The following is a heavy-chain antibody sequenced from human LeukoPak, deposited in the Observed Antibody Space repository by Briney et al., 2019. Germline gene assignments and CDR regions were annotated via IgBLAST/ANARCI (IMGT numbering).Heavy chain of an antibody. CDR3: ARTYGDYYYYGMDV. V-gene: IGHV4-59*08. Sequence: SETLSLTCTVSGGSITSYYWSWIRQPPGKGLEWIGYIYYSGSTNYNPSLKSRVTISVDTSKNQFSLKLSSVTAADTAVYYCARTYGDYYYYGMDVWGQGTTVTASS. J-gene: IGHJ6*02. CDR2: IYYSGST. D-gene: IGHD4-17*01. CDR1: GGSITSYY.